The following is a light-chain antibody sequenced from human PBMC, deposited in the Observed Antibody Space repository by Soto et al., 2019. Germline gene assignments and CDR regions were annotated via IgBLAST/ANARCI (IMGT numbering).Light chain of an antibody. CDR2: EVS. CDR3: SSYTSSSTLDVI. CDR1: SSDVGGYSY. J-gene: IGLJ2*01. Sequence: QSALTQPASVSGSPGQSITISCTGTSSDVGGYSYVSWYQQHPGKAPKLIIYEVSNRPSGISSRFSGSKSGNTASLTISWLHAEDEADHYCSSYTSSSTLDVIFGGGTQLTVL. V-gene: IGLV2-14*01.